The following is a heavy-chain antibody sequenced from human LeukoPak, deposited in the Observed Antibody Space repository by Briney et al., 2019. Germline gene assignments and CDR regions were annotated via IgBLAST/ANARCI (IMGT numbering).Heavy chain of an antibody. D-gene: IGHD6-13*01. CDR2: LTGSGRDT. Sequence: GGSLRLSCAASGFTLNIYAMNWVRQAPGKGLDRVSSLTGSGRDTYYTDSVKGRFTISRDNSKNTLYLQMNSLRPDDTAVYYCAKIAATDPIDFWGQGTLVTVSS. CDR3: AKIAATDPIDF. V-gene: IGHV3-23*01. J-gene: IGHJ4*02. CDR1: GFTLNIYA.